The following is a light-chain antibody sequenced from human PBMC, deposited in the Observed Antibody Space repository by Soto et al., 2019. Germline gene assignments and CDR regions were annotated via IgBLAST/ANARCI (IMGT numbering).Light chain of an antibody. Sequence: SSELTQPSSVSVSPGQTARITCSGNMLAKTSARWFQQRPGQAPVLVIYQDSARPSGIPERFSGSSSGTTVTLTISGAQVEDEADYYCYSATDNYALFGGGTKLTVL. V-gene: IGLV3-27*01. CDR2: QDS. CDR3: YSATDNYAL. CDR1: MLAKTS. J-gene: IGLJ2*01.